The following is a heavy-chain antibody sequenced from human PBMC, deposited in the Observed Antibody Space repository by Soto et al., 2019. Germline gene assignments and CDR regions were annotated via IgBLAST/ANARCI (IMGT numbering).Heavy chain of an antibody. V-gene: IGHV3-33*01. CDR1: GFTFSSYG. D-gene: IGHD6-6*01. J-gene: IGHJ4*02. CDR2: IWYDGGNK. Sequence: PXGSLRLSCAASGFTFSSYGMHWVRQAPGKGLEWVAVIWYDGGNKYYADSVKGRFTISRDNSKNTLYLQMKSLRAEDTAVYYCARDEAARRRVTYYFDYWGQGTLVTVSS. CDR3: ARDEAARRRVTYYFDY.